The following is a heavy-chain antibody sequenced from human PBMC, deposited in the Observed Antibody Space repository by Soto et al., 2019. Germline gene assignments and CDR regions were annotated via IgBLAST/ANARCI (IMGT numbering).Heavy chain of an antibody. CDR2: ITSSSSYI. Sequence: EVQLVESGGGLVKPGGSLRLSCAASGFTFSGYSMNWVRQAPGKGLEWVSSITSSSSYIYYTDSVKGRFTVSRDNAKNSLYLQMNSLRAEDTAVYYCARLAAAGTERNGMDVWGQGTTVTVSS. J-gene: IGHJ6*02. CDR3: ARLAAAGTERNGMDV. D-gene: IGHD6-13*01. V-gene: IGHV3-21*01. CDR1: GFTFSGYS.